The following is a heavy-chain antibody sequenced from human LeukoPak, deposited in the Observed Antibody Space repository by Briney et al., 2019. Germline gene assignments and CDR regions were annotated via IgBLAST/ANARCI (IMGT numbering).Heavy chain of an antibody. Sequence: PSETLSLTCTVSGGSITTYYWSWIRQPAGREVEWIGRVYNTGSTKYNPSLESRVTMSVDTSSNRFSLRLRSVTAADTAVYYCARDLLGDHGTFDIWGQGAMVTVSS. D-gene: IGHD1-14*01. J-gene: IGHJ3*02. V-gene: IGHV4-4*07. CDR3: ARDLLGDHGTFDI. CDR1: GGSITTYY. CDR2: VYNTGST.